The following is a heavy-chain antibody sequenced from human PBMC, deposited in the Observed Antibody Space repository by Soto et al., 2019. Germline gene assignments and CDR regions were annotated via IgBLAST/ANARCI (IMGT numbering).Heavy chain of an antibody. CDR3: XXXXXXSWRMDV. J-gene: IGHJ6*02. D-gene: IGHD3-3*01. CDR2: SRNKANSYST. CDR1: GFTFSDHY. V-gene: IGHV3-72*01. Sequence: EVQLVDSGGGLVQPGGSLRLSCAASGFTFSDHYMDWVRQAPGKGLEWVGRSRNKANSYSTEYAASVKGRFTISRDVSXXXXXXXXXXXXXXXXXXXXXXXXXXXSWRMDVWGQGTSVTVSS.